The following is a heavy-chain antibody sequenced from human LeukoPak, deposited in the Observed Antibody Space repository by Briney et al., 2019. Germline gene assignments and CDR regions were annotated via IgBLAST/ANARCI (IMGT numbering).Heavy chain of an antibody. V-gene: IGHV1-2*02. CDR1: GYTFTGYY. Sequence: ASVTVSCKASGYTFTGYYMHWVRQAPGQGLEWMGWINPNSGGTNYAQKFQGRVTMTRDTSISTAYMELSRLRSDDTVVYYCARDQKSSSSFLVGYYYYYMDVWGKGTTVTVSS. D-gene: IGHD6-13*01. CDR3: ARDQKSSSSFLVGYYYYYMDV. CDR2: INPNSGGT. J-gene: IGHJ6*03.